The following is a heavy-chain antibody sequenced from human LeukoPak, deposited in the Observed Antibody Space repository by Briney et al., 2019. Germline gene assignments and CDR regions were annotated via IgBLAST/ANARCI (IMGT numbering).Heavy chain of an antibody. CDR2: IIPIFGTA. CDR1: GGTFSSYA. D-gene: IGHD4-17*01. CDR3: AADSDTVTRPDYYYYGMDV. J-gene: IGHJ6*04. Sequence: WASVKVSCKASGGTFSSYAISWVRQAPGQGLEWMGGIIPIFGTANYAQKFQGRVTITADESTSTAYMELSSLRSEDTAVYYCAADSDTVTRPDYYYYGMDVWGKGTTVTVSS. V-gene: IGHV1-69*13.